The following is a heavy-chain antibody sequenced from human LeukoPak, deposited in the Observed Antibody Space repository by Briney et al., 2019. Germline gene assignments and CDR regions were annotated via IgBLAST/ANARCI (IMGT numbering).Heavy chain of an antibody. D-gene: IGHD6-13*01. Sequence: PETLSLTCTVSGGSINSDYWIWIRQPAGKGLEWIGRIHTGGGINSNPSLKSRVTMSVDTSKNQFSLKLTSVTAADTAVYYCARGMITAGGLHYWGQGTLVTVSS. CDR1: GGSINSDY. J-gene: IGHJ4*02. V-gene: IGHV4-4*07. CDR2: IHTGGGI. CDR3: ARGMITAGGLHY.